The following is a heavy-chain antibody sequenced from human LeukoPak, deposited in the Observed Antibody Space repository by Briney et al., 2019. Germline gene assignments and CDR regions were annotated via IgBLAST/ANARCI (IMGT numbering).Heavy chain of an antibody. CDR3: TREGSVLMVYAILDY. CDR1: GFTFGDYA. Sequence: GGSLRLSCTASGFTFGDYAMSWFRQAPGKGLEWVGFIRSKAYGGTTEYAASVKGRFTISRDDSKSIAYLQMNSLKTEDTAMYYCTREGSVLMVYAILDYWGQGTLVTVSS. V-gene: IGHV3-49*03. D-gene: IGHD2-8*01. CDR2: IRSKAYGGTT. J-gene: IGHJ4*02.